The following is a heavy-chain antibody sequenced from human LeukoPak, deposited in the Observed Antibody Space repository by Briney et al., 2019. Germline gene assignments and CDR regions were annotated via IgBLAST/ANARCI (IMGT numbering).Heavy chain of an antibody. CDR2: IYSGGST. CDR3: ARDSLRWLYGMDV. J-gene: IGHJ6*02. D-gene: IGHD5-24*01. Sequence: PGGSLRLSCVASGFTVSSNYMSWVRQAPGKGLEWVSIIYSGGSTYYADSVKGRFTISRDNSKNTLYLQVNSLRAEDAAVYYCARDSLRWLYGMDVWGQGTTVTVSS. V-gene: IGHV3-66*01. CDR1: GFTVSSNY.